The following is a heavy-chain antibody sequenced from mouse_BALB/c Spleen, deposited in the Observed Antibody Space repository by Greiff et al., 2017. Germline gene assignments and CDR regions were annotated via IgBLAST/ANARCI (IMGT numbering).Heavy chain of an antibody. V-gene: IGHV5-6-5*01. CDR2: ISSGGST. D-gene: IGHD1-1*01. CDR1: GFTFSSYY. CDR3: ARDITTVVATPDY. J-gene: IGHJ2*01. Sequence: EVMLVESGGGLVKLGGSLKLSCAASGFTFSSYYMSWVRQTPEKRLEWVASISSGGSTYYPDSVKGRFTISRDNARNILYLQMSSLRSEDTAMYYCARDITTVVATPDYWGQGTTLTVSS.